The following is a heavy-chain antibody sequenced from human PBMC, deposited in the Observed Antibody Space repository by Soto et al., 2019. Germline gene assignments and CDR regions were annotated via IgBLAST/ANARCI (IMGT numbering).Heavy chain of an antibody. J-gene: IGHJ4*02. D-gene: IGHD2-21*01. V-gene: IGHV1-69*06. Sequence: QVQLVQSGTVVQRRGSSVKVSCQASGGTFSSHGMAWVRQAPGQGLEWMGGSIPTFGTPTYAPKFQCRVTITADKTTYTAYIDLNSLRSDDTVFDNGASDRSAPDCYFWGQGTLITVSS. CDR3: ASDRSAPDCYF. CDR1: GGTFSSHG. CDR2: SIPTFGTP.